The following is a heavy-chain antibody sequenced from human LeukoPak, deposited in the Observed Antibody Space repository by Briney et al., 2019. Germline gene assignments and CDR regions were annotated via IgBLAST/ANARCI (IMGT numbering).Heavy chain of an antibody. V-gene: IGHV1-2*02. D-gene: IGHD2/OR15-2a*01. CDR2: INPYSGTT. CDR3: ARGGTAEYYIYFAY. J-gene: IGHJ4*02. Sequence: ASVKVSCKTSAYTFTAYYIHWVRQAPGQGLEWMGWINPYSGTTNYAQNFQGRVTMTRDTSISTAYMELSSLISDDTAVYFCARGGTAEYYIYFAYWGQGSLVIVPS. CDR1: AYTFTAYY.